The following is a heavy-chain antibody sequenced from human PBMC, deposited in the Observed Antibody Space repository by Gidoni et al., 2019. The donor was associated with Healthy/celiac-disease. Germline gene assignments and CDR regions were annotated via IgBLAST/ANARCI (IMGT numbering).Heavy chain of an antibody. CDR1: GFTFDDYA. D-gene: IGHD3-10*01. CDR3: AKDTRSGIYYFDY. CDR2: ISWNSGSI. Sequence: EVQLVESGGGLVQPGRSLRLSCAASGFTFDDYAMHWVRQAPGKGLEGVSGISWNSGSIAYADSVKGRFTISRDNAENSLYLQMNSLRAEDTALYYCAKDTRSGIYYFDYWGQGTLVSVSS. V-gene: IGHV3-9*01. J-gene: IGHJ4*02.